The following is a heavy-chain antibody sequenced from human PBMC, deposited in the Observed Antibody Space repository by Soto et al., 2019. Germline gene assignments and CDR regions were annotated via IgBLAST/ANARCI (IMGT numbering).Heavy chain of an antibody. CDR1: GFTYSGHA. J-gene: IGHJ4*02. CDR2: LSDSGGSI. CDR3: AKVSSSWYAGFFDL. V-gene: IGHV3-23*01. Sequence: GSLRLACKTSGFTYSGHAMSWVRKATGKGLEWVSGLSDSGGSIYYADSVKGRFTISRDNSMNTLYLQMKTLRAEDTAVYYCAKVSSSWYAGFFDLWGQGTLVTVPS. D-gene: IGHD6-13*01.